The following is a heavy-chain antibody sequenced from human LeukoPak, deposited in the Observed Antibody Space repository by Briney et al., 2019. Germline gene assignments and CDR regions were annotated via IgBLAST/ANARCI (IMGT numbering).Heavy chain of an antibody. J-gene: IGHJ3*02. D-gene: IGHD3-22*01. CDR2: INPSGGST. CDR1: GHTFSSYG. CDR3: ARVSRIYYYDSSGYPGAFDI. V-gene: IGHV1-46*01. Sequence: ASVKVSCKASGHTFSSYGISWVRQAPGQGLEWMGIINPSGGSTSYAQKFQGRVTMTRDTSTSTVYMELSSLRSEDTAVYYCARVSRIYYYDSSGYPGAFDIWGQGTMVTVSS.